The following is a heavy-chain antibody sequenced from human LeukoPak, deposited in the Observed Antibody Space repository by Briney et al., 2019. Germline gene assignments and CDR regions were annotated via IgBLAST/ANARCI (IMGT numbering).Heavy chain of an antibody. Sequence: GASVKVSCKASGYIFTTYYMHWVRQAPGQGLEWMGVINPSDGSTNYAQRFQGRVTFTSDTSATVVYMDLSSLRSEDTAEYYCAGDQGVAGFMDVWGQGTTVTVSS. CDR1: GYIFTTYY. CDR2: INPSDGST. D-gene: IGHD6-19*01. V-gene: IGHV1-46*01. J-gene: IGHJ6*02. CDR3: AGDQGVAGFMDV.